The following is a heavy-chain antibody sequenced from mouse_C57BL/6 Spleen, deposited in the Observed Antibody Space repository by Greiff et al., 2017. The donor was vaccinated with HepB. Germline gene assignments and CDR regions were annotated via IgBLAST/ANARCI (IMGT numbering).Heavy chain of an antibody. Sequence: QVQLKQPGAELVKPGASVKMSCKASGYTFTYWITWVKQRPGQGLEWIGDIYPGSGSTNYNEKFKSKATRTVDTSSSTAYMQLSSLTSEDSAVYYCARGRAIYDGYFYYFDYWGQGTTLTVSS. D-gene: IGHD2-3*01. V-gene: IGHV1-55*01. J-gene: IGHJ2*01. CDR3: ARGRAIYDGYFYYFDY. CDR2: IYPGSGST. CDR1: GYTFTYW.